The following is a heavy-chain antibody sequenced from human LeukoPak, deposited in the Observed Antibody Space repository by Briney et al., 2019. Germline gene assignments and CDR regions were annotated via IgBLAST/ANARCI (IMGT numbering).Heavy chain of an antibody. J-gene: IGHJ4*02. Sequence: ASVKVSCKASGYTFTGYYMLWVRQAPGQGLEWMGWINPNSGGTNYAQKFQGRVTMTRDTPISTAYMELSRLRSDDTAVYYCARAGQGIAAAKYYFDYWGQGTLVTVSS. V-gene: IGHV1-2*02. CDR3: ARAGQGIAAAKYYFDY. CDR1: GYTFTGYY. D-gene: IGHD6-13*01. CDR2: INPNSGGT.